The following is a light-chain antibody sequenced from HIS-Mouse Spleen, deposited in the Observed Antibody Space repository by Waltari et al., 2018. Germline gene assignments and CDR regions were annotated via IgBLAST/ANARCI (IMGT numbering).Light chain of an antibody. CDR1: SSDVGGYNY. V-gene: IGLV2-14*01. J-gene: IGLJ3*02. CDR2: EVS. CDR3: SSYTSSSTWV. Sequence: QSALTPPASVSGSPGQSITISCPGPSSDVGGYNYLSWYQQHPGKAPKLMIYEVSNRPSGVSNRFSGSKSGNTASLTISGLQAEDEADYYCSSYTSSSTWVFGGGTKLTVL.